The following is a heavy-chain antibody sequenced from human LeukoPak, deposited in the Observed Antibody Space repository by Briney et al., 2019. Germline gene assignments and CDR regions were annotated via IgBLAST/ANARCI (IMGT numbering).Heavy chain of an antibody. CDR2: ISGSGVST. J-gene: IGHJ4*02. CDR1: GFTFSSYA. Sequence: GSLRLSCAASGFTFSSYAMSWVRQAPGKGLEWVSTISGSGVSTYYADSVKGRFTISRDNSMNTLYLQMSSLRGEDTAVYFCAKAAGPIDYWAREPWSPSPQ. V-gene: IGHV3-23*01. CDR3: AKAAGPIDY. D-gene: IGHD6-13*01.